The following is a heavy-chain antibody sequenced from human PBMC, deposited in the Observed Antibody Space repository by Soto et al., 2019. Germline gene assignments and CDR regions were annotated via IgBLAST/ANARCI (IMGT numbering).Heavy chain of an antibody. CDR2: IYYSGST. CDR1: GYSISSSNW. D-gene: IGHD3-10*01. Sequence: PSETLSLTCAVSGYSISSSNWWGWIRQPPGKGLEWIGYIYYSGSTYYNPSLKSRVTMSVDTSKNQFSLKLSSVTAVDTAVYYCARGKGDNVRGVMCLDYWGQGMLVTVSS. J-gene: IGHJ4*02. CDR3: ARGKGDNVRGVMCLDY. V-gene: IGHV4-28*03.